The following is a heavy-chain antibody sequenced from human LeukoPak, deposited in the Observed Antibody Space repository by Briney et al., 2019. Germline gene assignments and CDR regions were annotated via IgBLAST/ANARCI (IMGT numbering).Heavy chain of an antibody. D-gene: IGHD2-15*01. V-gene: IGHV4-59*12. J-gene: IGHJ4*02. CDR3: ARGQNPHLSSRGYCSGGSCSQYYFDY. CDR1: GGSITSYY. CDR2: IYYSGST. Sequence: PSGTLSLTCTVSGGSITSYYWSWIRQPPGKGLEWIGYIYYSGSTCYNPSLKSRVTISVDTSKNQFSLKLSSVTAADTAVYYCARGQNPHLSSRGYCSGGSCSQYYFDYWGQGTLVTVSS.